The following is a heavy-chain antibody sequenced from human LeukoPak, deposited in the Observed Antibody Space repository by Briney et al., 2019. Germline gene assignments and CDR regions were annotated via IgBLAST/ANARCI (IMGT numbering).Heavy chain of an antibody. J-gene: IGHJ3*02. CDR2: ISSSSSYI. V-gene: IGHV3-21*01. Sequence: GGSLRLSCAASGFTFSSYSMNWVRQAPGKGLEWVSSISSSSSYIYYADSVKGRFTISRDNAKNSLYLQMNSLRAEDTAVYYCTRVGYCATTSCRTAFDIWGQGTVVTVSS. D-gene: IGHD2-2*01. CDR3: TRVGYCATTSCRTAFDI. CDR1: GFTFSSYS.